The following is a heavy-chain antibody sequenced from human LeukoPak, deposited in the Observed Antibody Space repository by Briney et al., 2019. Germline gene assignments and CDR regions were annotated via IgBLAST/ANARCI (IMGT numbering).Heavy chain of an antibody. Sequence: SQTLSLTCTVSGGSISSGDYYWSWIRQPPGKGLEWIGDIYYSGSTYYNPSLKSLVTISVDTSKNQFSLKLSSVTAADTAVYYCARDSPRLWFGELSRYYMDVWGKGTTVTVSS. CDR2: IYYSGST. CDR1: GGSISSGDYY. D-gene: IGHD3-10*01. V-gene: IGHV4-31*01. J-gene: IGHJ6*03. CDR3: ARDSPRLWFGELSRYYMDV.